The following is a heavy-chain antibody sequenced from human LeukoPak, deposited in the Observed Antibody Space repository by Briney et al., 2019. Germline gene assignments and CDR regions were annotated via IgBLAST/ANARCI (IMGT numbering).Heavy chain of an antibody. CDR1: GFTFSNYD. Sequence: GGSLRLSCAASGFTFSNYDIHWVRQAPGKGLEWVAFIRYDGSNKDYADSVKGRFTISRDNSKNTLFLQMNSLRPEDTAVYYCASKWFCGGDCYYQIDFWGQGTLVTVSS. CDR2: IRYDGSNK. V-gene: IGHV3-30*02. CDR3: ASKWFCGGDCYYQIDF. J-gene: IGHJ4*02. D-gene: IGHD2-21*02.